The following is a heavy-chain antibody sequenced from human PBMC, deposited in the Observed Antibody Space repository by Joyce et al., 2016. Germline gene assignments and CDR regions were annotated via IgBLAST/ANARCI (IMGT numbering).Heavy chain of an antibody. CDR1: GDIFNAYG. CDR2: IVPMSATT. D-gene: IGHD3-3*01. Sequence: QVQLEQSGAEVKKPGSSVKVSCKTSGDIFNAYGINWVRQAPGQGREWLGGIVPMSATTDYAQKFRGRLTISAHEPTSTVYMELSSLRSDDTGTYYCARGRGDDFWSGYYGSIDYWGQGTLVSVSS. J-gene: IGHJ4*02. CDR3: ARGRGDDFWSGYYGSIDY. V-gene: IGHV1-69*01.